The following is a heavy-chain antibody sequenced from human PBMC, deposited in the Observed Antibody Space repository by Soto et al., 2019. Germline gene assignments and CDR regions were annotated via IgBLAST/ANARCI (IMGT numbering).Heavy chain of an antibody. D-gene: IGHD3-10*01. CDR3: ARSFDYGYIHH. J-gene: IGHJ4*02. CDR2: IYAGGST. V-gene: IGHV3-53*02. CDR1: GLTANSDY. Sequence: EVQLVETEGALTKPGGPLRPPFETSGLTANSDYMAWVRQAPGKGLEWVSIIYAGGSTYYADSVRGRFTISSDNSRNTLYLQMNSLRVEDTAVYYCARSFDYGYIHHWGQGTLVTVSS.